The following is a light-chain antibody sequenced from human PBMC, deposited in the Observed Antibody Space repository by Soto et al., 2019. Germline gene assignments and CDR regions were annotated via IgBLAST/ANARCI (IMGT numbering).Light chain of an antibody. J-gene: IGLJ1*01. CDR1: SSDVGGYNY. CDR2: EVT. CDR3: SSLTSSSTRGV. Sequence: QAASVSGSPGQSITISCTGSSSDVGGYNYVSWYQHHPGKAPKLIIFEVTNRPSGVSNRFSGSKSGNTASLTISGLQAEDEADYYCSSLTSSSTRGVFGTGTKLTVL. V-gene: IGLV2-14*01.